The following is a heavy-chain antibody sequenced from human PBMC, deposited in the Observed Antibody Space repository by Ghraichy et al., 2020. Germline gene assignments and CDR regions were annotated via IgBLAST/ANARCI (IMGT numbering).Heavy chain of an antibody. J-gene: IGHJ4*02. CDR3: ARNPQTGRSTVLGVMGNFDA. CDR1: GFTFSSYA. CDR2: IFGSGGRT. D-gene: IGHD3-3*01. Sequence: GGSLRLSCAASGFTFSSYAMSWVRQAPGKGLEWVSSIFGSGGRTYYADSVKGRFTISRDNSKNTLYLQMSSLRAEDTAVYYCARNPQTGRSTVLGVMGNFDAWGQGTLVTVSS. V-gene: IGHV3-23*01.